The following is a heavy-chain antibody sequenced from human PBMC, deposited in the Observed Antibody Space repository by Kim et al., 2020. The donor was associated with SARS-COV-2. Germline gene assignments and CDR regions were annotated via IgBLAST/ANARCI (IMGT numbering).Heavy chain of an antibody. D-gene: IGHD6-6*01. Sequence: GGSLRLSCAASGFTFSSYSMNWVRQAPGKGLEWVSSISSSSSYIYYADSVKGRFTISRDNAKNSLYLQMNSLRAEDTAVYYCARDFGSSSSYYYYYYGMDVWGQGTTVTVSS. CDR1: GFTFSSYS. V-gene: IGHV3-21*01. CDR2: ISSSSSYI. CDR3: ARDFGSSSSYYYYYYGMDV. J-gene: IGHJ6*02.